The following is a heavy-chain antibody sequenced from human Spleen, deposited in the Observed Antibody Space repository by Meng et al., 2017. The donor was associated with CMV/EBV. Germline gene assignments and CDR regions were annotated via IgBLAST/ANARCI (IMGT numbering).Heavy chain of an antibody. D-gene: IGHD6-19*01. V-gene: IGHV3-21*01. CDR3: ASNKGIAVGRFDP. J-gene: IGHJ5*02. CDR2: ISSSSSYI. CDR1: GFTFSSYS. Sequence: GGSLRLSCAVSGFTFSSYSMNWVRQAPGKGLEWVSSISSSSSYIYYADSVKGRFTISRDNAKNSLYLQMNSLRAEDTAVYYCASNKGIAVGRFDPWGQGTLVTVSS.